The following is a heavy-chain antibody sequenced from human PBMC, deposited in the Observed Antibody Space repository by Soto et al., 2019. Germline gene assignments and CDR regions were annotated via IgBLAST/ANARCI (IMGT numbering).Heavy chain of an antibody. CDR2: IYYSGTT. D-gene: IGHD2-2*01. J-gene: IGHJ4*02. CDR3: ARKERKPAAIWN. V-gene: IGHV4-28*01. CDR1: GFSIGSNNW. Sequence: QVHLQESGPGLVRPSDTLSLTCAVSGFSIGSNNWWGWIRQPPGKGLEWIGNIYYSGTTQFNPSLKSRVTMSIAGAGNQFSLRLSSVTAADTAVYYCARKERKPAAIWNWGQGTLVTVSS.